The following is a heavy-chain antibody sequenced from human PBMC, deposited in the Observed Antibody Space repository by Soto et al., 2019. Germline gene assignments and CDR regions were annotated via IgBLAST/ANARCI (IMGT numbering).Heavy chain of an antibody. J-gene: IGHJ4*02. CDR3: ARSRANYYDSRGYYYSTFDY. Sequence: QVQLVQSGAEVKKPGSSVKVSCKTSGGTFSSYAISWVRQAPGQGLEGMGGIIPMFGTANYAQKFKGRVTITADESTSTAYMELSSLRSEDTAVYYCARSRANYYDSRGYYYSTFDYWGQGTLVTVSS. CDR1: GGTFSSYA. D-gene: IGHD3-22*01. V-gene: IGHV1-69*12. CDR2: IIPMFGTA.